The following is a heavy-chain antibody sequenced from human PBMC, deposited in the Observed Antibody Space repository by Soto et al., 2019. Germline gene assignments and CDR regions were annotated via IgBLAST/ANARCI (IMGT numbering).Heavy chain of an antibody. CDR2: ISAYNGNT. D-gene: IGHD3-10*01. CDR3: ARDVVVRGIFWFDP. CDR1: GYTFTSYG. J-gene: IGHJ5*02. Sequence: ASLQVSCKASGYTFTSYGISLVRQAPGQGLEWMGWISAYNGNTNYAQKLQGRVTMTTDTSTSTAYMELRSLRSDDTAVYYCARDVVVRGIFWFDPWGQGTLVTVSS. V-gene: IGHV1-18*01.